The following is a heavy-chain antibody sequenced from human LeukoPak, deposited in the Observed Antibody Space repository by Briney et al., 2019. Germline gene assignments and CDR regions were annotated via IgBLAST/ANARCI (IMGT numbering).Heavy chain of an antibody. D-gene: IGHD3-22*01. J-gene: IGHJ1*01. Sequence: GGSLRLSCAASGFTFSDYYMSWIRQAPGKGLEWVSYISSSGSTIYYADSVKGRFTISRDNAKNSLYLQMNSLRAEDTAVYYCARDLYYYDSSGYSNRYFQHWGQGTLVTVSS. CDR2: ISSSGSTI. CDR3: ARDLYYYDSSGYSNRYFQH. V-gene: IGHV3-11*01. CDR1: GFTFSDYY.